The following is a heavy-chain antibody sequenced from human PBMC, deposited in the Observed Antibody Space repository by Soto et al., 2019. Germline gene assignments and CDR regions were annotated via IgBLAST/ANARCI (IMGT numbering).Heavy chain of an antibody. D-gene: IGHD3-10*01. CDR1: GGTFSSYA. J-gene: IGHJ4*02. CDR2: IIPSFGTA. Sequence: QVQLVQSGAEVKKPGSSVKVSCKASGGTFSSYAISWVRQSPGQGLEWMGGIIPSFGTANYAQKFQGRVTITADESTSTAYMELSSLRSEDTAVYYCARADTYYYGSGDFDYWGQGTLVTVSS. CDR3: ARADTYYYGSGDFDY. V-gene: IGHV1-69*12.